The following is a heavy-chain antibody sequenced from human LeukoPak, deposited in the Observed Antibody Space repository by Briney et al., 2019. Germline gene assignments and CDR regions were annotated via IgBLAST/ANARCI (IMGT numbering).Heavy chain of an antibody. CDR3: ARGLYDCSSTSCHPRFDY. CDR2: ICYSGST. Sequence: PSETLSLTCTVSGGSISSGDYYWSWIRQPPGKGLEWIGYICYSGSTYYNPSLKSRVTISVDTSKNQFSLKLSSVTAADTAVYYCARGLYDCSSTSCHPRFDYWGQGTLVTVSS. J-gene: IGHJ4*02. D-gene: IGHD2-2*01. V-gene: IGHV4-30-4*08. CDR1: GGSISSGDYY.